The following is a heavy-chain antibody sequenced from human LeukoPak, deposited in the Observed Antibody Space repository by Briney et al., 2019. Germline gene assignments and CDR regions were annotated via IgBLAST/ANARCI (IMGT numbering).Heavy chain of an antibody. Sequence: GGSLRLSCAASGFTFSSYAMHWVRQAPGKGLEWVAVISYDGSNKYYADSVKGRFTISRDNSKNTLYLQMNSLRAEDTAVYYCARDRVVGATGGPFDYWGQGTLVTVSS. D-gene: IGHD1-26*01. CDR3: ARDRVVGATGGPFDY. CDR2: ISYDGSNK. J-gene: IGHJ4*02. V-gene: IGHV3-30-3*01. CDR1: GFTFSSYA.